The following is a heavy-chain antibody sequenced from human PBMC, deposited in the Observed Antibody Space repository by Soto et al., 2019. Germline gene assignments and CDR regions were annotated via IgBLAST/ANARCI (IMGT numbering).Heavy chain of an antibody. V-gene: IGHV1-18*01. CDR1: GYTFTSYG. Sequence: QVQLVQSGAEVEKPGASVKVSCKASGYTFTSYGISWVRQAPGQGLEWMGWISAYNGNTNYAQKLQGRVTMTRDTSTTTAYLELRSLRSDDTAVYYCERSQWPRVFDYWGQGTLVIVSS. CDR2: ISAYNGNT. CDR3: ERSQWPRVFDY. D-gene: IGHD6-19*01. J-gene: IGHJ4*02.